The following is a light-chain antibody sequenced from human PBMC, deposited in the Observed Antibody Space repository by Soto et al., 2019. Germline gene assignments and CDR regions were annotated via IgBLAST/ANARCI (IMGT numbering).Light chain of an antibody. CDR1: SSDVGGYNY. V-gene: IGLV2-14*03. CDR2: DVS. Sequence: QSALTQTASVSGSPGHSITISCTGTSSDVGGYNYVSWYQQHPGKAPKLMIYDVSSRPSGVSHRFSGSKSGDTASLTISGLQAEDEADYYCSSYTRTNTVVFGGGTKVTVL. CDR3: SSYTRTNTVV. J-gene: IGLJ2*01.